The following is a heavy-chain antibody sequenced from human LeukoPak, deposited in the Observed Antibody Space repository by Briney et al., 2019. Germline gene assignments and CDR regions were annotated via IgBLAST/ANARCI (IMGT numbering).Heavy chain of an antibody. CDR2: IYSGGST. Sequence: GGSLRLSCAVPGFTFSSNYMSWVRQAPGKGLEWVSVIYSGGSTYYSDSVKGRFTISRDNSKNTLYLQMNSLRAEDTAVYYCARDPGGPHTVKWDAFDIWGQGTMVTVSS. D-gene: IGHD2-2*02. J-gene: IGHJ3*02. CDR1: GFTFSSNY. V-gene: IGHV3-53*01. CDR3: ARDPGGPHTVKWDAFDI.